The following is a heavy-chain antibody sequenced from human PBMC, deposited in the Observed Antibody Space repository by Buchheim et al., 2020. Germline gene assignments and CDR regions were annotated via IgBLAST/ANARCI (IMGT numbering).Heavy chain of an antibody. V-gene: IGHV4-34*01. Sequence: QVQLQQWGAGLLKTSETLSLTCAVYGGSFSGYSWTWIRQPPGKGLEWIGEMNHSGNTNYSPSLKSRVPISEDKSKNRFSLKLSSVTAADTAVYYCARGGYSYTFDYWGQGTL. CDR3: ARGGYSYTFDY. D-gene: IGHD5-18*01. CDR1: GGSFSGYS. CDR2: MNHSGNT. J-gene: IGHJ4*02.